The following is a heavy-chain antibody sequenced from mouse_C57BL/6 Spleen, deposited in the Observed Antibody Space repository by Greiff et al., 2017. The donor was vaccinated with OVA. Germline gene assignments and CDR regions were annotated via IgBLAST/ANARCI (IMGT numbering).Heavy chain of an antibody. CDR1: GYSFTDYN. D-gene: IGHD1-1*01. CDR2: INPNYGTT. J-gene: IGHJ1*03. CDR3: ARRTVVAHWYFDV. Sequence: VQLKQSGPELVKPGASVKISCKASGYSFTDYNMNWVKQSNGKSLEWIGVINPNYGTTSYNQKFKGKAPLTVDQSTSTAYMQRNSLTSEDSAVYYCARRTVVAHWYFDVWGTGTTVTVSA. V-gene: IGHV1-39*01.